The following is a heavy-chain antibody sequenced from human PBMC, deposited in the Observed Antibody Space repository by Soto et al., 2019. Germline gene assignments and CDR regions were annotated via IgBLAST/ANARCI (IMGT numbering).Heavy chain of an antibody. Sequence: PGGSLRLSCAASGFTFSSYSMNWVRQAPGKGLEWVSSISSSSSYIYYADSVKGRFTISRDNAKNSLYLQMNSLRAEDTAVYYCARGGRITIFGRTVDYWGQGTLVTVSS. J-gene: IGHJ4*02. CDR3: ARGGRITIFGRTVDY. CDR2: ISSSSSYI. CDR1: GFTFSSYS. D-gene: IGHD3-3*01. V-gene: IGHV3-21*01.